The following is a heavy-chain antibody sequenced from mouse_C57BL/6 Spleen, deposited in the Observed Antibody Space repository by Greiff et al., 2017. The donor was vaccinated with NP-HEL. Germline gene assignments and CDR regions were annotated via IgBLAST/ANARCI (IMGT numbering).Heavy chain of an antibody. J-gene: IGHJ3*01. CDR3: AREGYGCYLFAY. V-gene: IGHV1-19*01. Sequence: EVQLQQSGPVLVKPGASVKMSCKASGYTFTDYYMNWVKQSHGKSLEWIGVINPYNGGTSYNQKFKGKATLTVDKSASTAYMELNSLTSEDSAVYYCAREGYGCYLFAYWGQGTLVTVSA. CDR1: GYTFTDYY. CDR2: INPYNGGT. D-gene: IGHD2-2*01.